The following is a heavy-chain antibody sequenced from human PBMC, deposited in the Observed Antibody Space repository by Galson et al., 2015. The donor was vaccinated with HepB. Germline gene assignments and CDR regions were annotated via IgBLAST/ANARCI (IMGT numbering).Heavy chain of an antibody. D-gene: IGHD3-3*01. Sequence: SVKVSCKASGYTFTGYFIHWVRQAPGQGLEWMGRITPNSGATNYAEKFLGRVTMTRDASINTAYMDLNSLMSDDTAVYYCASPRPEYDSQPYYYGMDVWGQGTTVTVSS. CDR1: GYTFTGYF. CDR2: ITPNSGAT. J-gene: IGHJ6*02. V-gene: IGHV1-2*06. CDR3: ASPRPEYDSQPYYYGMDV.